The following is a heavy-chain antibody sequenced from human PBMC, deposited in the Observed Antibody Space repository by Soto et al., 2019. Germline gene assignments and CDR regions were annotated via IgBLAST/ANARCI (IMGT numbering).Heavy chain of an antibody. CDR2: IKQDGGDK. V-gene: IGHV3-7*01. J-gene: IGHJ4*02. CDR3: ARVAGLAGHV. D-gene: IGHD6-19*01. CDR1: GFTFSSYW. Sequence: EAQLMESGGGLVQPGGSLRLSCAASGFTFSSYWMSWVRQAPGKGLEWVANIKQDGGDKYYVDSVKGRFIISGDNAKNSLYLQMDSLRAEDTAVYYCARVAGLAGHVWGQGTLVTVSS.